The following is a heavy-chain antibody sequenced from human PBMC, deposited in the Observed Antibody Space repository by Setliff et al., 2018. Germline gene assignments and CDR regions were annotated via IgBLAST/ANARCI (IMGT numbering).Heavy chain of an antibody. CDR1: GFTFTNAW. Sequence: GGSLRLSCAASGFTFTNAWMSWVRQAPGKGLEWVGRVKSKSDGGTIDYAAPVEGRFTISRDDSRNTLSLQMNSLKTEDTAVYYCTRGRFDPWGQGTLVTVSS. J-gene: IGHJ5*02. CDR2: VKSKSDGGTI. V-gene: IGHV3-15*01. CDR3: TRGRFDP.